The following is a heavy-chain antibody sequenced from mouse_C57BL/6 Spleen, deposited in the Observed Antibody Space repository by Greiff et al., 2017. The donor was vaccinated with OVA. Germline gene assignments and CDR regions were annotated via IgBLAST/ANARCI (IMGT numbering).Heavy chain of an antibody. CDR3: ARGGSSGFDY. CDR2: INYDGSST. V-gene: IGHV5-16*01. CDR1: GFTFSDYY. J-gene: IGHJ2*02. Sequence: EVQLVESAGGLVQPGSSMQLSCTASGFTFSDYYMAWVRQVPEKGLEWVANINYDGSSTYYLDSLKSRFIISRDNAKNILYLQMSSLKSEDTATYYCARGGSSGFDYWGQGTSLTVSS. D-gene: IGHD3-2*02.